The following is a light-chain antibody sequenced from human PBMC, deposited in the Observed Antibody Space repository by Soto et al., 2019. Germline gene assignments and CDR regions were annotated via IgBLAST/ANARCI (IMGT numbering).Light chain of an antibody. J-gene: IGLJ3*02. Sequence: QSVLTQPPSASGTPGPRVTISCSGSSSNIGGDSVNWYQHLPGTAPKLLIHTNTLRPSGVPDRFSGSKSGTSASLAISGLQSEDEADYYCAAWDDRLKSPVFGGGTKLTVL. CDR3: AAWDDRLKSPV. V-gene: IGLV1-44*01. CDR1: SSNIGGDS. CDR2: TNT.